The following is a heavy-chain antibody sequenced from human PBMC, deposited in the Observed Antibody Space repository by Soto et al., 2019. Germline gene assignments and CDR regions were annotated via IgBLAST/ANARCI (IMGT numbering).Heavy chain of an antibody. D-gene: IGHD3-22*01. CDR3: ARTSYDSSGTAADP. CDR1: GGSFSGYY. V-gene: IGHV4-31*11. J-gene: IGHJ5*02. CDR2: IYYSGST. Sequence: SETLSLTCAGYGGSFSGYYWSWIRQHPGKGLEWIGYIYYSGSTYYNPSLKSRVTISVDTSKNQFSLKLSSVTAADTAVYYCARTSYDSSGTAADPWGQGTLVTVS.